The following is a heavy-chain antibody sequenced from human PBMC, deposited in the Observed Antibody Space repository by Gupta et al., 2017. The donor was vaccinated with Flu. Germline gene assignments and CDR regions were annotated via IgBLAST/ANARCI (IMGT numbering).Heavy chain of an antibody. V-gene: IGHV1-2*02. Sequence: QVQLVQSGAAMKQPGASVKVSCKASEYTSTGYYIHWVRQAPGQGLEWMGWIKPSTGGTNYAQNFQGRVTMTRDTSISTAYMDLSRLRSDDTAVYYGAKVRQWLVRTDACDMWGQGTLVTVSS. D-gene: IGHD6-19*01. CDR3: AKVRQWLVRTDACDM. CDR2: IKPSTGGT. CDR1: EYTSTGYY. J-gene: IGHJ3*02.